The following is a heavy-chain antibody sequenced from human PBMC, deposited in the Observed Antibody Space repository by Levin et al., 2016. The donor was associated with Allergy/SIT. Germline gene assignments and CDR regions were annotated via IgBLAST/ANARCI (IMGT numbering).Heavy chain of an antibody. J-gene: IGHJ4*02. D-gene: IGHD3-10*01. CDR3: ARHSSLSSGSYVDY. CDR2: IDPSDSYV. CDR1: GYSFTNYW. Sequence: GESLKISCRGSGYSFTNYWITWVRQVPGKALEWMGRIDPSDSYVNYSPSFQGHVTISTDKSISTAYLQWSSLTAADTATYFCARHSSLSSGSYVDYWGQGTLVTVSA. V-gene: IGHV5-10-1*01.